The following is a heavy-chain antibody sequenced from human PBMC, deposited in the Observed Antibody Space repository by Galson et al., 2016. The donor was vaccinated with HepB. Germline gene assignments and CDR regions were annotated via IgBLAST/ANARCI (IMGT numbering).Heavy chain of an antibody. CDR2: IYWDDTT. Sequence: PALVKPTQTLTLTCAFSGFSLSTSEVGVQWIRQPPGKALEWLALIYWDDTTEYSPSLRSRLTITKDTSKNQVVLMMTNTDPVDTGTYYCGHSSGWTVDNWGQGTLVTVTS. CDR3: GHSSGWTVDN. CDR1: GFSLSTSEVG. J-gene: IGHJ4*01. V-gene: IGHV2-5*02. D-gene: IGHD6-19*01.